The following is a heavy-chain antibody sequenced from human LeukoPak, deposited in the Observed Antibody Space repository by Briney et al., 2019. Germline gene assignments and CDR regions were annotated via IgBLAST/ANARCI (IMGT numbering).Heavy chain of an antibody. CDR2: TYYRSKWYN. Sequence: SQTLSLTCAISGDSVSSNSAAWNWIRQSPSRGLEWLGRTYYRSKWYNDYAVPVKSRITINPDTSKNQFSLQLNSVTPEDTAVYYCARTSIAARLGAFDIWGQGTMVTVSS. D-gene: IGHD6-6*01. V-gene: IGHV6-1*01. CDR1: GDSVSSNSAA. J-gene: IGHJ3*02. CDR3: ARTSIAARLGAFDI.